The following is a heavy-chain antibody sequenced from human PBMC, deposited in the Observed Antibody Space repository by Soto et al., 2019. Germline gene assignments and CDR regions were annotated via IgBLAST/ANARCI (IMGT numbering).Heavy chain of an antibody. D-gene: IGHD3-22*01. CDR3: TTVEYNFYDSSAYSNH. CDR1: GFTFSSYA. CDR2: IKTNIDGGTT. V-gene: IGHV3-15*01. Sequence: EVQLLESGGGLVQPGGSLRLSCAASGFTFSSYAMSWVRQAPGKGLEWVGRIKTNIDGGTTDYAAPVKGRFTISRDDSKNTLSLLMNSLKTEDTAVYYCTTVEYNFYDSSAYSNHWGQGTLVTVSS. J-gene: IGHJ5*02.